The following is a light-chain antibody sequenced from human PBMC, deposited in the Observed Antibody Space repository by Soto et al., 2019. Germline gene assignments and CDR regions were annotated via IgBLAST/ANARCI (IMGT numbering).Light chain of an antibody. V-gene: IGKV1-12*01. CDR1: RGIGDR. Sequence: DIQMTQSPSSLSAVVGDRVTITCRASRGIGDRLAWFQQKPGKAPQFLIQAASNLQSGVPTRFSGSGSGTQFILSINSLQPEYIATCSCLQVSSFPRTFHQGTKVEIK. J-gene: IGKJ1*01. CDR2: AAS. CDR3: LQVSSFPRT.